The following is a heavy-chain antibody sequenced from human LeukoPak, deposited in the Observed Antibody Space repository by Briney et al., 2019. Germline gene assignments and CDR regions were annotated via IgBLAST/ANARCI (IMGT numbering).Heavy chain of an antibody. Sequence: GGSLRLSCAASGFTVSTNYMSWVRQAPGKGLEWVSIIHSGGTTYHADSVKGRFTISRDNSKNTLYLQMNSLRAGDTAVYYCARGSSVSGFQSSWGQGTLVTVSS. V-gene: IGHV3-66*01. CDR1: GFTVSTNY. D-gene: IGHD3-3*01. CDR2: IHSGGTT. J-gene: IGHJ5*02. CDR3: ARGSSVSGFQSS.